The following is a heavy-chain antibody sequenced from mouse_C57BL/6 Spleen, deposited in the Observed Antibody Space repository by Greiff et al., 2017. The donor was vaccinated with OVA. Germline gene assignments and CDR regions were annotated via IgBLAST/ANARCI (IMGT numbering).Heavy chain of an antibody. D-gene: IGHD2-3*01. Sequence: EVNVVESGGGLVKPGGSLKLSCAASGFTFSDYGMHWVRQAPEKGLEWVAYISSGSSTIYYADTVKGRFTISRDNAKNTLFLQMTSLRSEDTAMYYCARLDDGYHWYFDVWGTGTTVTVSS. J-gene: IGHJ1*03. CDR2: ISSGSSTI. CDR1: GFTFSDYG. CDR3: ARLDDGYHWYFDV. V-gene: IGHV5-17*01.